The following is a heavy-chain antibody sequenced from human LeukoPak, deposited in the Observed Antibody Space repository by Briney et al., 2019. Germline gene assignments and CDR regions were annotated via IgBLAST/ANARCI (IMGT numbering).Heavy chain of an antibody. J-gene: IGHJ5*02. CDR1: GFTFSSYA. CDR3: ARERIATTGTGWFDP. V-gene: IGHV3-30-3*01. Sequence: GGSLRLSCAASGFTFSSYAMHWVRQAPGKGLEWVAVISYDGSNKYYADSVKGRFTISRDNSKNTLYLLMNSLRTEDTAFYYCARERIATTGTGWFDPWGQGTLVTVSS. CDR2: ISYDGSNK. D-gene: IGHD6-13*01.